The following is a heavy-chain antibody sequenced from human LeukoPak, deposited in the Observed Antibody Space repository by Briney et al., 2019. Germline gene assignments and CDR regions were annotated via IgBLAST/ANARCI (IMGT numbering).Heavy chain of an antibody. V-gene: IGHV3-53*01. CDR2: IYGGGTT. CDR1: GFTVSSNY. J-gene: IGHJ4*02. Sequence: GGSLRLSCAASGFTVSSNYMSWVRQAPGKGLEWVSVIYGGGTTYYADSVKGRFTISRDNSKNTLYLQMNSLRAEDTAVYYCARDGFWGSYFFDYWGQGTLVTVSS. CDR3: ARDGFWGSYFFDY. D-gene: IGHD3-16*01.